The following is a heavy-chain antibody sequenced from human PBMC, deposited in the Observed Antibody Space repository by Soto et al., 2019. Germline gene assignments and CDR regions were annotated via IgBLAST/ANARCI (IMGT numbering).Heavy chain of an antibody. D-gene: IGHD6-13*01. CDR1: GFTFSTYD. Sequence: LRLSCAGSGFTFSTYDMHWVRQATGKGLEWVSSIGTAGDTYYPVSVKGRFTISRENAKNSLYLQMNSLRAGDTAVYYCVGAYPSSQIDSWGQGTLVTVSS. V-gene: IGHV3-13*01. J-gene: IGHJ4*02. CDR2: IGTAGDT. CDR3: VGAYPSSQIDS.